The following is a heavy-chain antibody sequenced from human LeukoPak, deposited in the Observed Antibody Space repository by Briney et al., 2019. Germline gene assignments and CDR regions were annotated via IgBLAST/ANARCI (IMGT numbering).Heavy chain of an antibody. V-gene: IGHV3-74*01. Sequence: PGGSLRLSCAASGFTFSPYYMHWVRQTPGKGLVWVSRISTDGSITNYADSVKGRFTISRDNAKNTLYLQMNSLRAEDTAVYYCGSATSGYFHWGQGTLVTVSS. CDR3: GSATSGYFH. D-gene: IGHD3-22*01. CDR2: ISTDGSIT. J-gene: IGHJ4*02. CDR1: GFTFSPYY.